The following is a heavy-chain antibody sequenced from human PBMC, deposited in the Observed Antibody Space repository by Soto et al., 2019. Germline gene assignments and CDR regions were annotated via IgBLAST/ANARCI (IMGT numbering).Heavy chain of an antibody. J-gene: IGHJ3*02. CDR3: ARVAAPQSLGGVIVYDAFDI. CDR1: GFTFSSYA. CDR2: ISSNGGST. Sequence: GGSLRLSCAASGFTFSSYAMHWVRQAPGKGLEYVSAISSNGGSTYYANSVKGRFTISRDNSKNTLYLQMGSLRAEDMAVYYCARVAAPQSLGGVIVYDAFDIWGQGTMVTVSS. D-gene: IGHD3-16*02. V-gene: IGHV3-64*01.